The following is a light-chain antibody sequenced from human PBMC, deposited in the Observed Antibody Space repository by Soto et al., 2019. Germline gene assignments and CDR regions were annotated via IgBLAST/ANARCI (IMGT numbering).Light chain of an antibody. J-gene: IGKJ5*01. Sequence: EIVLTQSPGTLSLSPGERATLSCRASQSVSSSYLAWYQQKPGQAPRLLIYGASSRATGIPDRFSGSGSGTDFTLTISRLEPEDFAVYYCQQYGSSPPKFTFGQETRLEIK. CDR1: QSVSSSY. CDR3: QQYGSSPPKFT. V-gene: IGKV3-20*01. CDR2: GAS.